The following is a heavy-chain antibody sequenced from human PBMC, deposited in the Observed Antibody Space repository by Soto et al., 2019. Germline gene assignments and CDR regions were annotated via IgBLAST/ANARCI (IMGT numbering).Heavy chain of an antibody. CDR1: GFTFSSYA. D-gene: IGHD3-22*01. V-gene: IGHV3-23*01. J-gene: IGHJ4*02. Sequence: GGSLRLSCAASGFTFSSYAVSWVRQAPGKGLEWVSAISGSGGSTYYADSVKGRFTISRDNSKNTVYLQMNSLRAEDTAEYYCAKVSYYDDRGYFDFWGQGTLVTVSS. CDR2: ISGSGGST. CDR3: AKVSYYDDRGYFDF.